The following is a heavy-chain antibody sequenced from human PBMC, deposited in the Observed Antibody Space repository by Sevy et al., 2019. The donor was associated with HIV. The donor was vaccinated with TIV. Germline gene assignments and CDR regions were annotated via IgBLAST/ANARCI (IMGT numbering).Heavy chain of an antibody. D-gene: IGHD3-22*01. V-gene: IGHV3-15*01. CDR3: TTGAYYYDSGGYRGFDY. CDR1: GFTFNNAW. J-gene: IGHJ4*02. CDR2: IKSKTDGGTT. Sequence: GGSLRLSCAASGFTFNNAWMSWVRQAPGKGLEWVGRIKSKTDGGTTDYSAPVKGRFTISRVDSNNTLYLQMNSLKTEDTAVYYCTTGAYYYDSGGYRGFDYWGQGPLVTVSS.